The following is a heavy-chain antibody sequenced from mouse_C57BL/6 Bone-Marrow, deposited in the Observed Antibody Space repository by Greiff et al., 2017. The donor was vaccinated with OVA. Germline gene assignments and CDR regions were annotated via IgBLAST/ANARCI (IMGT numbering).Heavy chain of an antibody. Sequence: DVKLVESGEGLVKPGGSLKLSCAASGFTFSSYAMSWVRQTPEKRLEWVAYISSGGDYIYYADTVKGRFTISRDNARNTLYLQMSSLKSEDTAMYYCTRGRDFTTVVEGDWFAYWGQGTLVTVSA. CDR3: TRGRDFTTVVEGDWFAY. V-gene: IGHV5-9-1*02. CDR1: GFTFSSYA. CDR2: ISSGGDYI. J-gene: IGHJ3*01. D-gene: IGHD1-1*01.